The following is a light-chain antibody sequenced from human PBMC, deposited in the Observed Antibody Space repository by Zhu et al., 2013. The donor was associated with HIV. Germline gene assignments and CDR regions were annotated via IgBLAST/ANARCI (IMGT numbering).Light chain of an antibody. Sequence: VMTQSPLSLPVTPGEPASISCRSSQSLLHSNGYSYLDWYLQKPGQSPQLLIYLGSNRASGVPDRFSGSGSGTDFTLKISRVEAEDVGVYYCLQSLQTPWTFGQGTKVEIK. V-gene: IGKV2-28*01. CDR3: LQSLQTPWT. CDR1: QSLLHSNGYSY. CDR2: LGS. J-gene: IGKJ1*01.